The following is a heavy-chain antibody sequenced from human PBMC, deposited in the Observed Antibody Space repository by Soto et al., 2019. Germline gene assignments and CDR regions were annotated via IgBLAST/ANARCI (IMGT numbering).Heavy chain of an antibody. J-gene: IGHJ6*03. CDR3: PRLVRSCSATNCSTRADV. V-gene: IGHV4-61*01. D-gene: IGHD2-2*01. CDR2: IYSGGST. CDR1: GGFVNSDTHS. Sequence: SETLSLTCTVSGGFVNSDTHSWSWIRQTPGKRLEWIGFIYSGGSTKNPSLRSRVTMSVDTSKNQSSLKLRSVIVADTAVYHCPRLVRSCSATNCSTRADVWGKGITVTVS.